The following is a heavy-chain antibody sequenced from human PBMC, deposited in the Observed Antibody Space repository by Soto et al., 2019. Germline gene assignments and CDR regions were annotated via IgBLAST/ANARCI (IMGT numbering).Heavy chain of an antibody. V-gene: IGHV4-61*01. CDR3: ARAYYYGSGRGRSMDV. J-gene: IGHJ6*02. CDR1: GGSVSSGRYY. Sequence: QVQLQESGPGLVKASETLSLTCTVSGGSVSSGRYYWSWIRQPPGKGLEWIGYMFDSGSTNYNPSPKSRVTIAVDTSKNQFSRKLSSVTAADTAVYYCARAYYYGSGRGRSMDVWGQGTTVTVSS. CDR2: MFDSGST. D-gene: IGHD3-10*01.